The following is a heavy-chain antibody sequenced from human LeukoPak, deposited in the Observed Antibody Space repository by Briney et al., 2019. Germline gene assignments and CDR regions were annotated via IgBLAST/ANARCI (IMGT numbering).Heavy chain of an antibody. Sequence: PVASVKVSCKASGYTSTGYYMHWVRQAPGQGLEWMGWINPNSGGTNYAQKFQGRVTMTRDTSISTAYVELSRLRSDDTAVYYCAREVIAVVYYFDYWGQGTLVTVSS. J-gene: IGHJ4*02. V-gene: IGHV1-2*02. CDR1: GYTSTGYY. CDR2: INPNSGGT. CDR3: AREVIAVVYYFDY. D-gene: IGHD6-19*01.